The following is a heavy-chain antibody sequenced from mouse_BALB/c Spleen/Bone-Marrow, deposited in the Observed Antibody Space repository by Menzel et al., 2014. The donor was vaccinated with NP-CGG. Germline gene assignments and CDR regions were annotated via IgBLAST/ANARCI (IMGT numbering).Heavy chain of an antibody. CDR3: ARAYRYDGGYYYAMDY. J-gene: IGHJ4*01. Sequence: EVMLVESGGGSVKPGGSLKLSCAASGFTFSSYAMSWVRQSPEKRLEWVAEISSGGSYTYYPDTVTGRFTISRDTAKNALDLEMSSLRSENTAMYYCARAYRYDGGYYYAMDYWGQGTSVTVSS. CDR2: ISSGGSYT. D-gene: IGHD2-14*01. V-gene: IGHV5-9-4*01. CDR1: GFTFSSYA.